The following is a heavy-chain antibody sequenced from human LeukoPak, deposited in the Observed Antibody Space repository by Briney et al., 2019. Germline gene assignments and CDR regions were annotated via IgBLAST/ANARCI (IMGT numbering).Heavy chain of an antibody. J-gene: IGHJ4*02. CDR3: ARIRDGIDY. V-gene: IGHV3-53*01. CDR2: IYSGGST. CDR1: GFTVSSSC. Sequence: PGGSLRLSCAASGFTVSSSCMSWVRQAPGKGLEWVSVIYSGGSTYYVDSVTGRFTISRDTTKNTLHLQMNSLRVEDTAVYYCARIRDGIDYWGQGTLVTVSS. D-gene: IGHD1-1*01.